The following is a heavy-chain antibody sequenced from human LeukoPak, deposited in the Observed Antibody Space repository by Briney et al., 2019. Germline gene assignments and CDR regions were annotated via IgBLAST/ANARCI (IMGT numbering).Heavy chain of an antibody. D-gene: IGHD2-2*01. V-gene: IGHV3-23*01. CDR3: AKDAYGTRYFDY. CDR1: RFTPSRHA. J-gene: IGHJ4*02. Sequence: PGGALRLSPAASRFTPSRHAMNRVRPAPGKGLERVSSLSGSGGDTYYAESVKGRFTISRDNSKNTVYLQMNSLRAEDTAVYYCAKDAYGTRYFDYWGEGRLVSVSS. CDR2: LSGSGGDT.